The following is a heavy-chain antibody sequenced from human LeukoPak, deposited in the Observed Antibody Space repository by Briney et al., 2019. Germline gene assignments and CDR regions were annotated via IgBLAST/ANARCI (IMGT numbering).Heavy chain of an antibody. J-gene: IGHJ4*02. V-gene: IGHV3-23*03. CDR1: GFTFSSYA. CDR3: ARTLVAARTNYFDY. Sequence: GGSLRLTCAASGFTFSSYAMTWVRQAPGKGLEWVSIIYNGGNTYYADSVKGRFTISRDNSKNTLYLQMNNLRAEDTAVYYCARTLVAARTNYFDYWGQGTLVTVSS. D-gene: IGHD2-15*01. CDR2: IYNGGNT.